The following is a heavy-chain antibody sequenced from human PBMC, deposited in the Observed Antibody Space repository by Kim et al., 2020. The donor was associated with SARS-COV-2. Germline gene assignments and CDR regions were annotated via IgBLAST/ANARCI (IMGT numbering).Heavy chain of an antibody. CDR1: GGSFSGYY. CDR3: AARGMGYYFKSDDY. CDR2: INHSGST. V-gene: IGHV4-34*01. J-gene: IGHJ4*02. Sequence: SETLSLTCAVYGGSFSGYYWSWIRQPPGKGLEWIGEINHSGSTNYNPSLKSRVTISVDTSKNQFSLKLSSVTTADTAVYYCAARGMGYYFKSDDYWGQGTLVTVSS. D-gene: IGHD3-22*01.